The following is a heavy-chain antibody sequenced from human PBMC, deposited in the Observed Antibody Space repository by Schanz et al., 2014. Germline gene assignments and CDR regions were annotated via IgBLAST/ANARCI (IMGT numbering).Heavy chain of an antibody. CDR2: VSRDGSET. J-gene: IGHJ6*02. V-gene: IGHV3-74*01. CDR1: GFTFNTSW. CDR3: ARGASRDYFAMDV. Sequence: EVQLVTSGGDLVQPGGSLRLSCAASGFTFNTSWFHWVRQPPGKGLLWVSRVSRDGSETTYVDSVRGLFTISRDTAKNTVFLQMNNLRAEDTSFYYCARGASRDYFAMDVWGQGTTVTVSS.